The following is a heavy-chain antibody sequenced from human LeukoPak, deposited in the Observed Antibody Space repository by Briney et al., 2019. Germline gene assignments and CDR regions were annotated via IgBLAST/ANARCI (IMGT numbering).Heavy chain of an antibody. CDR2: IYYSGST. D-gene: IGHD5-12*01. CDR1: GGSISSSSYY. Sequence: SETLSLTCTVSGGSISSSSYYWSWIRQPPGKGLEWIGYIYYSGSTNYNPSLKSRVTISVDTSKNQFSLKLSSVTAADTAVYYCARDRLPGYWGQGTLVTVSS. CDR3: ARDRLPGY. J-gene: IGHJ4*02. V-gene: IGHV4-61*01.